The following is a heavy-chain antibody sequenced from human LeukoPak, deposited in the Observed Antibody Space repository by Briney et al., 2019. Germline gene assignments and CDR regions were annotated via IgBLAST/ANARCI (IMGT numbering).Heavy chain of an antibody. CDR2: IYSGGST. J-gene: IGHJ4*02. D-gene: IGHD1-20*01. CDR1: GFTVSSNY. CDR3: AREQLHITGTTGAVDY. V-gene: IGHV3-53*01. Sequence: GGSLRLSCAASGFTVSSNYMSWVRQAPGKGLEWVSVIYSGGSTYYADSVKGRFTISRDNSKNTLYLQMNSLRAEDTAVYYCAREQLHITGTTGAVDYWGQGTLVTVSS.